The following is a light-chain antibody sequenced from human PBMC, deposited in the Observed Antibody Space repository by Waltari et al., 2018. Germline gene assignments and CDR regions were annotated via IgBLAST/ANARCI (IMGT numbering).Light chain of an antibody. Sequence: EIVLTQSPGTLSLSPGERATLSCRASQSISKYLAWYQQKPGQAPRLPTYHASSRAAGIPDRFSGSGSGTDFSLTISRLEPEDFAVYYCQHYESLPVTFGQGTKVEIK. CDR1: QSISKY. J-gene: IGKJ1*01. CDR2: HAS. CDR3: QHYESLPVT. V-gene: IGKV3-20*01.